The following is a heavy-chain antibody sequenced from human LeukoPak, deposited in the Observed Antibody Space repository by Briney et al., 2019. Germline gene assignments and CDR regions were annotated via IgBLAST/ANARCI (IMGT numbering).Heavy chain of an antibody. V-gene: IGHV3-23*01. J-gene: IGHJ4*02. CDR1: GFTFSSYA. D-gene: IGHD4-17*01. CDR2: ISGSGGST. Sequence: GGSLRLSCAASGFTFSSYAMSWVRQAPGKGLEWVSAISGSGGSTYYADSVKGRFTISRDNSKNTLYLQMNSLRAEDTAVYYCAKGPTLGGTVTTWDYWGQGTLVTVSS. CDR3: AKGPTLGGTVTTWDY.